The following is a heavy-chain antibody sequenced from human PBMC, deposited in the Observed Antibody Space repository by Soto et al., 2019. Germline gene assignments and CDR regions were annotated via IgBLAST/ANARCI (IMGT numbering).Heavy chain of an antibody. CDR2: IYYSGST. D-gene: IGHD3-10*01. Sequence: SQTRAVTSAGSGGSTSRGGWHCSRQPPGKGLEWIGYIYYSGSTNYNPSLKSRVTISVDTSKNQFSLKLSSVSAADTAVYYCARQVGPFTYWFAPWGQGTLVTVS. CDR3: ARQVGPFTYWFAP. V-gene: IGHV4-59*08. J-gene: IGHJ5*02. CDR1: GGSTSRGG.